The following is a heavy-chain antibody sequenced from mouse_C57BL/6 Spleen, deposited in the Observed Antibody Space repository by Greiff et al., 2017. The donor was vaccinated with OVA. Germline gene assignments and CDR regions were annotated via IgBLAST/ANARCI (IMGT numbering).Heavy chain of an antibody. V-gene: IGHV1-72*01. CDR1: GYTFTSYW. CDR2: IDPTGGGT. J-gene: IGHJ3*01. CDR3: ARGYYVSSFWFAY. D-gene: IGHD1-1*01. Sequence: QVQLQQSGAELVKPGASVKLSCKASGYTFTSYWMHWVKQRPGRGLEWIGRIDPTGGGTKYNEKFKSKATLTVDKPSSTAYMQLSSLTSASSAVYYCARGYYVSSFWFAYWGQGTLVTVSA.